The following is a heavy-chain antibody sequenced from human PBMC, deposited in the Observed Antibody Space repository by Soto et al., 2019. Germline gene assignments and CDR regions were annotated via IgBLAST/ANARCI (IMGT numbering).Heavy chain of an antibody. D-gene: IGHD3-3*01. J-gene: IGHJ1*01. CDR1: GYTFTSYY. Sequence: ASVKVSCKASGYTFTSYYMHWVRQAPGQGLEWMGIINPSGSSTSYAQKFQGRVTMTRDTSTSTVYMELSSLRSEDTAVYYCARATIFGVVITHEYFQHWGQGTLVTVSS. CDR3: ARATIFGVVITHEYFQH. CDR2: INPSGSST. V-gene: IGHV1-46*03.